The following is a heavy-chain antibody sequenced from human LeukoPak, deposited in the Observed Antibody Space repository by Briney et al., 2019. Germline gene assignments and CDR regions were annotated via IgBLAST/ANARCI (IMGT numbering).Heavy chain of an antibody. J-gene: IGHJ3*02. CDR2: IYYSGST. CDR1: GGSISSYY. Sequence: PSETLSLTCTVSGGSISSYYWSWIRQPPGKGLEWIGYIYYSGSTNYNPSLKGRVTISVDTSKNQFSLKLSSVTAADTAVYYCARKIPTLTAGTVAFDIWGQGTMVTVSS. CDR3: ARKIPTLTAGTVAFDI. V-gene: IGHV4-59*01. D-gene: IGHD6-13*01.